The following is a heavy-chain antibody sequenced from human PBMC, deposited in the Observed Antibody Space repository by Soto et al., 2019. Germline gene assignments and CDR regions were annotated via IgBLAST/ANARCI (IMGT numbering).Heavy chain of an antibody. CDR3: ARSTGYGSGSYYGGAVRQLNWFDP. D-gene: IGHD3-10*01. CDR1: GFSLSTSGVG. V-gene: IGHV2-5*02. Sequence: QITLKESGPTLVKPTQTLTLTCTFSGFSLSTSGVGVGWIRQPPGKALEWLALIYWDDDKRYSPSLKSRLTITKDTSKNQVVLTMTNMDPVDTATYYCARSTGYGSGSYYGGAVRQLNWFDPWGQGTLVTVSS. CDR2: IYWDDDK. J-gene: IGHJ5*02.